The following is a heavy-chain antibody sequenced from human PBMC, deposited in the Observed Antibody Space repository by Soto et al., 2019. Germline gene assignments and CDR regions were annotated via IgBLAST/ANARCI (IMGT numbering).Heavy chain of an antibody. CDR1: GFSFSDYS. Sequence: PGGSLRLSCAASGFSFSDYSMHWVRQAPGKGLEGVSAVNKDATHSYYADSVKGRFTISRDNSKNFLYLQMTGLRTDDTAFYYCTKEKMGTWWTSFDYWGQGALVTVSS. J-gene: IGHJ4*02. D-gene: IGHD2-8*02. CDR3: TKEKMGTWWTSFDY. V-gene: IGHV3-43*01. CDR2: VNKDATHS.